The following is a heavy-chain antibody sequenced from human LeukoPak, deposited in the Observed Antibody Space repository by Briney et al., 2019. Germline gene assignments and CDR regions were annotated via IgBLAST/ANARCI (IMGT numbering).Heavy chain of an antibody. V-gene: IGHV3-30*02. J-gene: IGHJ4*01. CDR2: IQYGGSSQ. CDR1: GFKFSNYG. Sequence: PGGSLRLSCAASGFKFSNYGMHWVRQAPGKGLEWVTFIQYGGSSQYYADSVKGRFTISRDNSKNTLYLQMNSLRIEDTAVYYCAKGRWLVDYWGHGTLVTVSS. D-gene: IGHD6-19*01. CDR3: AKGRWLVDY.